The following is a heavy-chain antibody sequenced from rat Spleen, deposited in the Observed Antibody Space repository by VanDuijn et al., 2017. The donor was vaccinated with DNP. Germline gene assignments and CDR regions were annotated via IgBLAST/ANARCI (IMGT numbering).Heavy chain of an antibody. J-gene: IGHJ3*01. Sequence: EVQLVESGGGLVQPGRSLKLSCVASGFTFSSYWMYWIRQAPGKGLEWVSSITTAGGSTYYRDAVKGRVTISSDNAKSTLYLQMDSLRSEDTANYYGTRRGQLGGWFAYWGQGTLVTVSS. D-gene: IGHD1-10*01. V-gene: IGHV5-31*01. CDR1: GFTFSSYW. CDR2: ITTAGGST. CDR3: TRRGQLGGWFAY.